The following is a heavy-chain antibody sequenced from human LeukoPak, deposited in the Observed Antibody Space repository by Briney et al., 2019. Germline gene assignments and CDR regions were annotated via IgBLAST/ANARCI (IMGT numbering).Heavy chain of an antibody. V-gene: IGHV1-69*13. J-gene: IGHJ6*02. CDR1: GGTFSSYA. CDR3: AREEDDFWSGYYSYYYYYGMDV. Sequence: SVKVSCKASGGTFSSYAISWVRQAPGQGLEWMRGIIPIFGTANYAQKFQGRVTITADESTSTAYMELSSLRSEDTAVYYCAREEDDFWSGYYSYYYYYGMDVWGQGTTVTVSS. CDR2: IIPIFGTA. D-gene: IGHD3-3*01.